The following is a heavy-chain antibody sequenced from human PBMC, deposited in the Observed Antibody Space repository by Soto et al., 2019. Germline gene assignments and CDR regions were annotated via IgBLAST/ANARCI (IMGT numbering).Heavy chain of an antibody. J-gene: IGHJ4*02. CDR1: GGTSTRYA. CDR2: IVPMFGTS. D-gene: IGHD3-3*01. CDR3: NRGSEYDFWSGYL. Sequence: QERLVQSGAEVRKPGSSVKVSCKVTGGTSTRYAINWVRQAPGQGRERMGGIVPMFGTSKYAQKFQGRVTITADTSTNIAYMELRSLRSEDTAVYYCNRGSEYDFWSGYLWGQGTLVSVSS. V-gene: IGHV1-69*06.